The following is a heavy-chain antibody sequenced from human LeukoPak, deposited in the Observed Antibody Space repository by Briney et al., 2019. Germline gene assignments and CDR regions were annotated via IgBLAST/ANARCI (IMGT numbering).Heavy chain of an antibody. J-gene: IGHJ4*02. V-gene: IGHV3-74*01. D-gene: IGHD1-26*01. CDR1: GFTITNSW. Sequence: GGSLRLSCAASGFTITNSWMHWVRQAPGKGLVWVSRISSGGSSLDYADSVKGRFTISRDNAKNSLYLQMNSLRAKDTALYYCARDWGGSYGYFDYWGQGTLVTVSS. CDR3: ARDWGGSYGYFDY. CDR2: ISSGGSSL.